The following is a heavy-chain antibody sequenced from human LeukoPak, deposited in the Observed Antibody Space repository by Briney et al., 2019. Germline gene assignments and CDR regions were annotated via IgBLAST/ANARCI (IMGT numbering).Heavy chain of an antibody. CDR1: GGTFSSYT. Sequence: VASVKVSCKASGGTFSSYTISWVRHTPGQGLEWMGGIIPIFGTANYAQKFQGRVTITADESTSTAYMELSSLRSEDTPVYYCARAPLSSTGYYMDVWGKGTTVTVSS. V-gene: IGHV1-69*13. D-gene: IGHD2-2*01. J-gene: IGHJ6*03. CDR3: ARAPLSSTGYYMDV. CDR2: IIPIFGTA.